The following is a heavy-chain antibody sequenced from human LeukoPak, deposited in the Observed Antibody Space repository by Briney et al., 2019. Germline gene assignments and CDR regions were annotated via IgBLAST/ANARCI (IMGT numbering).Heavy chain of an antibody. CDR2: INPSGGST. Sequence: GASVKVSCKASGYTFTSYYMHWVRQAPGQGLEWMGIINPSGGSTSYAQKFQGRVTMTRDMCTSTVYMELSSLRSEDTAVYYCARDRSFPGGGGLELRDLTYYFDYWGQGTLVTVSS. D-gene: IGHD1-7*01. CDR3: ARDRSFPGGGGLELRDLTYYFDY. J-gene: IGHJ4*02. CDR1: GYTFTSYY. V-gene: IGHV1-46*01.